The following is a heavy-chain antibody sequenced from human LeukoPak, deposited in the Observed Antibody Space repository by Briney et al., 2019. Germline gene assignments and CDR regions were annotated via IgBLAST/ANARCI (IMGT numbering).Heavy chain of an antibody. J-gene: IGHJ4*02. Sequence: SETLSLTCTVSGGSISSGSYYWSWIRQPAGKGLEWIGRIYTSGSTNYNPSLKSRVTISVDTSKNQFSLKLSSVTAADTAVYYCARDSDHNFWSGYYLDYWGQGTLVTVPS. CDR3: ARDSDHNFWSGYYLDY. CDR1: GGSISSGSYY. D-gene: IGHD3-3*01. V-gene: IGHV4-61*02. CDR2: IYTSGST.